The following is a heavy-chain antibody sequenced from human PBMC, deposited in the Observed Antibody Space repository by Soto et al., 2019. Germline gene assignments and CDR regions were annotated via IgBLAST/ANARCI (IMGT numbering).Heavy chain of an antibody. CDR2: IYYNGNT. J-gene: IGHJ3*02. V-gene: IGHV4-59*11. Sequence: SETLSLTCTVSGGSISNHYWSWIRQPPGKGLEWIGYIYYNGNTNYNPSLKSRVTMSVDTSRNQISLKLSSVTAADTAVYYCARDGAKHAFDIWGQGTMVTVSS. CDR1: GGSISNHY. CDR3: ARDGAKHAFDI.